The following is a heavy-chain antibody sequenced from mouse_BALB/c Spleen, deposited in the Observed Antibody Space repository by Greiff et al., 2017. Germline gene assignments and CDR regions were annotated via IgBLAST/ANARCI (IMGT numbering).Heavy chain of an antibody. V-gene: IGHV2-6-7*01. CDR2: IWGDGST. CDR1: GFSLTGYG. J-gene: IGHJ4*01. Sequence: VKLMESGPGLVAPSQSLSITCTVSGFSLTGYGVNWVRQPPGKGLEWLGMIWGDGSTDYNSALKSRLSISKDNSKSQVFLKMNSLQTDDTAMYYCAREKGYFPALYAMDYWGQGTSVTVSS. CDR3: AREKGYFPALYAMDY. D-gene: IGHD2-3*01.